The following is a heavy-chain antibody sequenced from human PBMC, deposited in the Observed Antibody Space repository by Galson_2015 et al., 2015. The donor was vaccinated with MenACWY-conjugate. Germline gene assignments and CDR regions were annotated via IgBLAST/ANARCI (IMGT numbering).Heavy chain of an antibody. CDR1: GYTFTNYF. Sequence: SVKVSCKASGYTFTNYFMHWVRQAPGQGLEWMGIINPSGGTTTYAQKFQGRVTMTRDTSTSTVYMELSSLISEDTAVYFCARTREVRGYYGMDVWGQGTTVTVSS. V-gene: IGHV1-46*01. D-gene: IGHD3-10*01. CDR3: ARTREVRGYYGMDV. CDR2: INPSGGTT. J-gene: IGHJ6*02.